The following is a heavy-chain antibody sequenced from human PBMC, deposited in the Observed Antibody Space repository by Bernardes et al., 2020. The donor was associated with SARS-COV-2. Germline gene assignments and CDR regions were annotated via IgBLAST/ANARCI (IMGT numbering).Heavy chain of an antibody. Sequence: SETLSLTCTVSGGSISSSSYFWAWIRQPPGKGLECIGRIYYSGSTYYNPSLNSRVTISVDASKNQFSLKLTSVTAADTAVYYCARLPYDTSYYYLGYFDYWGQGSLVTVSS. CDR1: GGSISSSSYF. J-gene: IGHJ4*02. V-gene: IGHV4-39*01. CDR2: IYYSGST. D-gene: IGHD3-22*01. CDR3: ARLPYDTSYYYLGYFDY.